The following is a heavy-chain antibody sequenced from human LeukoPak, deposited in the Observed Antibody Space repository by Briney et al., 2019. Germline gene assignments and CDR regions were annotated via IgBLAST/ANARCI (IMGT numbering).Heavy chain of an antibody. Sequence: ASVKVSCKASGYTFTSYYMHWVRQAPGQGLEWMGITNPSGGSTGYAQKFQGRVTMTRDTSTSTVYMDLSSLRSEDTAVYYCAKPRRMGGDVDDAFDIWGQGTMVTVSS. D-gene: IGHD1-26*01. CDR1: GYTFTSYY. V-gene: IGHV1-46*01. CDR2: TNPSGGST. CDR3: AKPRRMGGDVDDAFDI. J-gene: IGHJ3*02.